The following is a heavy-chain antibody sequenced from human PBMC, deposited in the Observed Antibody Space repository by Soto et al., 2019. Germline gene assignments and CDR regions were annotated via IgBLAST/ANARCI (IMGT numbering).Heavy chain of an antibody. CDR2: ISSSSTI. CDR1: GFTFSSYS. D-gene: IGHD3-22*01. J-gene: IGHJ4*02. CDR3: AKMEYDSSGYYYGAFDY. V-gene: IGHV3-48*02. Sequence: EVQLVESGGGLVQPGGSLRLSCAASGFTFSSYSMNWVRQAPGKGLEWVSYISSSSTIYYADSVKGRFTISRDNAKNSLYLQMNSLRDEDTAVYYCAKMEYDSSGYYYGAFDYWGQGTLVTVSS.